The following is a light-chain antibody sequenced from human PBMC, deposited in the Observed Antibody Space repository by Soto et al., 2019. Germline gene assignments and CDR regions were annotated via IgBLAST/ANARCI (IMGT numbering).Light chain of an antibody. CDR2: GNS. CDR3: QSYDSSLSGWV. J-gene: IGLJ3*02. Sequence: QSVLTQPPSVSGVPGQRVTISCTGRSSNIGAGYDVHWYQQLPGTAPKLLIYGNSNRPSGVPDRFSGSKSGTSASLAITGLQAEDEADYYCQSYDSSLSGWVFGGGTKLTVL. V-gene: IGLV1-40*01. CDR1: SSNIGAGYD.